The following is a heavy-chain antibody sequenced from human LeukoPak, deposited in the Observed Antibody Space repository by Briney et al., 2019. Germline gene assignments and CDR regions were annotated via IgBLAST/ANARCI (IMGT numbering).Heavy chain of an antibody. V-gene: IGHV1-69*05. J-gene: IGHJ3*02. CDR3: ARTKNRYAFDI. CDR1: GYTFTSYY. Sequence: ASVKVSCKASGYTFTSYYMHWVRQAPGQGLEWMGGIIPIFGTANYAQKFQGRVTITTDESTSTAYMELSSLRSEDTAVYYCARTKNRYAFDIWGQGTMVTVSS. D-gene: IGHD1-14*01. CDR2: IIPIFGTA.